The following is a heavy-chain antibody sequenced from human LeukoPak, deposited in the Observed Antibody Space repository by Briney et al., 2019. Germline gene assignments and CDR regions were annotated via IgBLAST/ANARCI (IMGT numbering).Heavy chain of an antibody. D-gene: IGHD3-22*01. J-gene: IGHJ4*02. CDR1: GFTFSSYS. V-gene: IGHV3-48*01. Sequence: GGSLRLSCAASGFTFSSYSMNWVRQAPGKGLEWVSYISSSSSTIYYADSVKGRFTISRDNAKNSLYLRMNSLRAEDTAVYYCARDWGGLTYYYDSSGADYWGQGTLVTVSS. CDR3: ARDWGGLTYYYDSSGADY. CDR2: ISSSSSTI.